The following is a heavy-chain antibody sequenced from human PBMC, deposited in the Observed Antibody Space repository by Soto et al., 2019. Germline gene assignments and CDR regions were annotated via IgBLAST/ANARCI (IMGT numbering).Heavy chain of an antibody. D-gene: IGHD2-21*01. CDR1: GGTFSSYT. V-gene: IGHV1-69*02. Sequence: SVKVSCKASGGTFSSYTISWVRQAPGQGLEWMGRIIPILGIANYAQKFQGRVTITADESTSTAYMELSSLRSEDTAVYYCARGGDPNWFDPWGQGTLVTVSS. CDR3: ARGGDPNWFDP. J-gene: IGHJ5*02. CDR2: IIPILGIA.